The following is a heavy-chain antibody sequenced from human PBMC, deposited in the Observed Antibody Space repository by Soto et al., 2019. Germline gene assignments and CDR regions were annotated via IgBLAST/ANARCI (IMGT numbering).Heavy chain of an antibody. Sequence: QVQLQQWGAGLLKPSETLSLTCAVYGGSFSGYYWSWIRQPPGKGLEWIGEINHSGSTNYNPSLKRRVTISVDTSKNQFALKLSSVTAANTAVYYCARKRGLQLYYYYYGMDVWGQGTTVTVSS. CDR3: ARKRGLQLYYYYYGMDV. CDR1: GGSFSGYY. CDR2: INHSGST. V-gene: IGHV4-34*01. J-gene: IGHJ6*02. D-gene: IGHD5-12*01.